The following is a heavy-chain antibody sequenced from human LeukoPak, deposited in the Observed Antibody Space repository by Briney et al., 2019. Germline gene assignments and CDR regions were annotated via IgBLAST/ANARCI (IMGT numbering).Heavy chain of an antibody. Sequence: ASVKVFCKASGYTFTSYAMNWVRQAPGQGLEWMGWINTNTGNPTYAQGFTGRFVFSLDTSVSTAYLQISSLKAEDTAVYYCARVADSRGYDWFDPWGQGTLVTVSS. V-gene: IGHV7-4-1*02. CDR1: GYTFTSYA. CDR2: INTNTGNP. J-gene: IGHJ5*02. CDR3: ARVADSRGYDWFDP. D-gene: IGHD6-25*01.